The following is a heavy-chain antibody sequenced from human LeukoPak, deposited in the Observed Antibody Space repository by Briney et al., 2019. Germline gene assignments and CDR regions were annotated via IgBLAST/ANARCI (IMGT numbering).Heavy chain of an antibody. J-gene: IGHJ5*02. V-gene: IGHV3-9*01. D-gene: IGHD2-2*01. CDR3: AKAGCSSTSCYYWFDP. CDR1: GFTFDDYA. CDR2: ISWISGSI. Sequence: GGSLRLSCAASGFTFDDYAMHWVRQGPGKGLEWVSGISWISGSIGYADSVKGRFTISRDNAKNSLYLQMNSLRAEDTALYYCAKAGCSSTSCYYWFDPWGQGTLVTVSS.